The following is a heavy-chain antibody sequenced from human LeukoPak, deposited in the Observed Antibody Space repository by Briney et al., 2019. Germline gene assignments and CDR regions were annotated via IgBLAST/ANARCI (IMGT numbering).Heavy chain of an antibody. D-gene: IGHD3-3*01. J-gene: IGHJ6*02. CDR2: MSPNSGNT. CDR1: GYTFTSYD. CDR3: AGPRVFTVFGVVTTAPYYYGLDV. Sequence: ASVKVSCKASGYTFTSYDINWVRQATGQGLEWMGWMSPNSGNTGYTQKFQGRVTMTRNTSISTAYMELSSLRSEDTAVYYCAGPRVFTVFGVVTTAPYYYGLDVWGQGTTVTVSS. V-gene: IGHV1-8*01.